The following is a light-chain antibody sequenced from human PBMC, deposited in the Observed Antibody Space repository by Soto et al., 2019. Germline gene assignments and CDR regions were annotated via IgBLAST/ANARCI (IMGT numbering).Light chain of an antibody. CDR2: RNN. Sequence: QSVLTQPPSASGTAGQRVAISCSGSSSNIGGNYIYWYQQLPGTAPKLLIYRNNQRPSGVPDRFSGSKSGTSASLAISGLRSEDEADYYCAAWDDSLSGYVFGTGTRSPS. CDR3: AAWDDSLSGYV. V-gene: IGLV1-47*01. CDR1: SSNIGGNY. J-gene: IGLJ1*01.